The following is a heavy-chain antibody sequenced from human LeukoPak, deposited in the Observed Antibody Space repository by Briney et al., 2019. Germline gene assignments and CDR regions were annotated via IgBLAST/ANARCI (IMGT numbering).Heavy chain of an antibody. Sequence: ASVKVSCKASGYTFTTYGISWVRQAPGQGLKWMGWINGYSGNTKYAQKLQGRVTMTTDTSTNTGYMELRNLRSDDTAVYYCARSGIVVAGPTDLWGQGTLVTVSS. CDR2: INGYSGNT. CDR1: GYTFTTYG. D-gene: IGHD6-19*01. J-gene: IGHJ4*02. CDR3: ARSGIVVAGPTDL. V-gene: IGHV1-18*01.